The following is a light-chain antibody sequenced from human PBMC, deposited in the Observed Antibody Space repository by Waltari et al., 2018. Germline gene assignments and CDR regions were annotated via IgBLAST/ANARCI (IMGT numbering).Light chain of an antibody. CDR3: QVWDDVTDSGV. CDR1: NIGSKS. CDR2: YDS. V-gene: IGLV3-21*04. Sequence: YVLTQPPSVSVDPGKTARLTCGGANIGSKSVNWYQKKPGQAPVLVMFYDSDRSSEIPERFSGSNSGNTATLTISWVEAGDEADYHCQVWDDVTDSGVFGGGTKLTVL. J-gene: IGLJ3*02.